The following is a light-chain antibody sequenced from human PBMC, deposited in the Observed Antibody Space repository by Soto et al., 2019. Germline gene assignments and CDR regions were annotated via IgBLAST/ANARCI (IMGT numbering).Light chain of an antibody. J-gene: IGLJ1*01. Sequence: QSLLTHPASVSGSPGQSITISCTGTRTDVGGYNFVSWYQQHPGKAPKLIIYEVSNRPSGVSNRFSGSKSDNTASLTISGLQAEDEADYYCCSYVSSKTYVFGTGTKVTVL. CDR2: EVS. V-gene: IGLV2-14*01. CDR1: RTDVGGYNF. CDR3: CSYVSSKTYV.